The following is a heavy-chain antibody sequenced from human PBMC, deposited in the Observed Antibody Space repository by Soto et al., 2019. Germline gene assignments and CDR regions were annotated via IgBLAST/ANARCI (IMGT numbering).Heavy chain of an antibody. CDR2: ISGSGGST. V-gene: IGHV3-23*01. CDR3: AAALFCSGGSCTTP. Sequence: GGSLRLSCAASGFTFSSYAMSWVRQAPGKGLEWVSAISGSGGSTYYADSVKGRFTISRDNSKNKLYLQMNSLRAEDTAVYYCAAALFCSGGSCTTPWGQGTLVTVSS. CDR1: GFTFSSYA. J-gene: IGHJ5*02. D-gene: IGHD2-15*01.